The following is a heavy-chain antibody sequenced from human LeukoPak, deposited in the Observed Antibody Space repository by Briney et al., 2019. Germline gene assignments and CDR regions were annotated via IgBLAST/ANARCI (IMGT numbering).Heavy chain of an antibody. CDR3: ARAGVVVVAATYFDY. CDR2: INPNSGGT. V-gene: IGHV1-2*02. Sequence: ASVKVSCKASGYTFTGYYVHWVRQAPGQGLEWMGWINPNSGGTNYAQKFQGRVTMTRDTSISTAYMELSRLRSDDTAVYYCARAGVVVVAATYFDYWGQGTLVTVSS. D-gene: IGHD2-15*01. J-gene: IGHJ4*02. CDR1: GYTFTGYY.